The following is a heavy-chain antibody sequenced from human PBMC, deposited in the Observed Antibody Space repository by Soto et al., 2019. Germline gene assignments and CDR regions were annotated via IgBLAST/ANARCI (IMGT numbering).Heavy chain of an antibody. CDR1: GYTFTSYG. CDR3: ARVVGALGHWFDP. CDR2: ISAYNGNT. Sequence: ASVKVSCKASGYTFTSYGIGWVRQAPGQGLEWMGRISAYNGNTNYAQKLQGRVTMTTDTSTSTAYMELRSLISDDTAVYYCARVVGALGHWFDPWGQGTLVTVSS. D-gene: IGHD1-26*01. V-gene: IGHV1-18*01. J-gene: IGHJ5*02.